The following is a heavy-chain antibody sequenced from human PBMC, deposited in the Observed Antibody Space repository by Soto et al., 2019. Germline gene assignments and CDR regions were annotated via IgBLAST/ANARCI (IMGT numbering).Heavy chain of an antibody. J-gene: IGHJ6*03. V-gene: IGHV3-7*01. Sequence: PGGSLRLSCAASGFTFSSYWMSWVRQAPGKGLEWVANIKQDGSEKYYVDSVKGRFTISRDNAKNSLYLQMNSLRAEDTAVYYCARVGCSSTSCYGPYYYYYMDVWGKGTTVTVS. CDR3: ARVGCSSTSCYGPYYYYYMDV. CDR2: IKQDGSEK. D-gene: IGHD2-2*01. CDR1: GFTFSSYW.